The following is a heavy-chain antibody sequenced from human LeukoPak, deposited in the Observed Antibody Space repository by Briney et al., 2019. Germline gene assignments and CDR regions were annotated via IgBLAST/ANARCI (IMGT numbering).Heavy chain of an antibody. J-gene: IGHJ4*02. Sequence: GGSLRLSCAASGFTFSYYSMNWVRQAPGKGLEWVSYISSSSKTIYYADSMKGRFTISRDNAKKSLDLQMNSLRDEDTAVYYCARDHRSGSGSGTQANDYWGQGTLVTVSS. D-gene: IGHD3-10*01. CDR1: GFTFSYYS. V-gene: IGHV3-48*02. CDR2: ISSSSKTI. CDR3: ARDHRSGSGSGTQANDY.